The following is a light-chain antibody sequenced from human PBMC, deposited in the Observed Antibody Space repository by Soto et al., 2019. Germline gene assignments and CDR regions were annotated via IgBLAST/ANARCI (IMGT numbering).Light chain of an antibody. V-gene: IGLV1-47*01. CDR3: AAWDGNQSGLYV. CDR1: DSNIGNNY. CDR2: KNN. Sequence: QSVLTQPPSASGTPGQRITISCSGSDSNIGNNYVSWYQQLPGAAPKLLIYKNNQRPSGVPDRFSGSKSGTSASLAISGLRSEDEAEYFCAAWDGNQSGLYVFGTGTKLTVL. J-gene: IGLJ1*01.